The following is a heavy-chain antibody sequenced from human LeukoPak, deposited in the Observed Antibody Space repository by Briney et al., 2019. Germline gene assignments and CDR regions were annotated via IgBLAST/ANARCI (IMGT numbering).Heavy chain of an antibody. D-gene: IGHD3-16*02. J-gene: IGHJ4*02. Sequence: GRSLRLSCAASGFTFSSYGMHWVRQAPGKGLEWVAVISYDGSNKYYADSVKGRFTISRDNSKDTLYLQMNSLRAEDTAVYYCAKDQGSNDYVWGSYRALDYWGREPWSPSPQ. CDR3: AKDQGSNDYVWGSYRALDY. CDR2: ISYDGSNK. V-gene: IGHV3-30*18. CDR1: GFTFSSYG.